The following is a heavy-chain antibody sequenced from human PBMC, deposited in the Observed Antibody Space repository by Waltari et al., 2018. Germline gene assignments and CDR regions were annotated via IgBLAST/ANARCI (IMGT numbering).Heavy chain of an antibody. Sequence: QVQLVQSGAEVKKPGASVKVSCKASGYTFTSYDINWVRQATGQGLVWIGWMNPNSGNTGYSQKFQGRGTMTRNTSISTAYMELSSLRSEDTAVYYCARSHMVRGVIGYWGQGTLVTVSS. J-gene: IGHJ4*02. CDR1: GYTFTSYD. CDR2: MNPNSGNT. D-gene: IGHD3-10*01. CDR3: ARSHMVRGVIGY. V-gene: IGHV1-8*01.